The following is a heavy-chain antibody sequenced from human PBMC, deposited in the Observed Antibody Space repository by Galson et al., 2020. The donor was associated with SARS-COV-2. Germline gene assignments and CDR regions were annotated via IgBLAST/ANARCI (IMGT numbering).Heavy chain of an antibody. CDR2: ISGSGGST. CDR3: AKGGDYGSGSFDY. D-gene: IGHD3-10*01. V-gene: IGHV3-23*01. J-gene: IGHJ4*02. CDR1: GFTFSSYA. Sequence: GGSLRLSCAASGFTFSSYAMSWVRQAPGKGLEWVSAISGSGGSTYYADSVNGRFTISRDNSKNTLYLQMNSLRAKDTAVYYCAKGGDYGSGSFDYWGQGTLVTVSS.